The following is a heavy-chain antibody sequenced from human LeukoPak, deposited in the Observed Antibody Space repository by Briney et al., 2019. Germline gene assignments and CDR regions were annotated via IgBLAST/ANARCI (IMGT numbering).Heavy chain of an antibody. D-gene: IGHD4-17*01. CDR3: ARHMTTSLFDF. CDR1: GGSFRGYY. Sequence: SYTLSLTCAVYGGSFRGYYWRWIRQHPRKGLEWIGEINHSGSTNYNPSLKSRVTISVDTSKSQFSLKLSSVTAADTAVYYCARHMTTSLFDFWGQGTLVTVSS. V-gene: IGHV4-34*01. CDR2: INHSGST. J-gene: IGHJ4*02.